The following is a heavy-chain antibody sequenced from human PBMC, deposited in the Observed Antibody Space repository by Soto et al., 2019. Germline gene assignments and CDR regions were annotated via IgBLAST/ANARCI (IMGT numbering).Heavy chain of an antibody. CDR3: ARSRIVPAAKYYFDY. V-gene: IGHV1-69*02. CDR2: IILIFGIA. D-gene: IGHD2-2*01. Sequence: GASVKVSCKASGGTFSSYTISWVRQAPGQCLECMGRIILIFGIANYAQKFQGRVTITADKSTSTAYMELSSLRSDDTAVYYCARSRIVPAAKYYFDYWGQGTLVTVSS. CDR1: GGTFSSYT. J-gene: IGHJ4*02.